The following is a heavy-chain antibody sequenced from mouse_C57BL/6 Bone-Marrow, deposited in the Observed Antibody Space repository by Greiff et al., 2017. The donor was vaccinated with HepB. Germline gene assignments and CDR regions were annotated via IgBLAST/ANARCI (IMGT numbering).Heavy chain of an antibody. Sequence: EVQLVESGGDLVKPGGSLKLSCAASGFTFSSYGMSWVRQTPDKRLEWVATISSGGSYTYYPDSVKGRFTISRDNAKNTLYLQMSSLKSEDTAMYYCARQRAYDYDYAMDYWGQGTSVSVSS. J-gene: IGHJ4*01. CDR3: ARQRAYDYDYAMDY. CDR1: GFTFSSYG. CDR2: ISSGGSYT. D-gene: IGHD2-4*01. V-gene: IGHV5-6*01.